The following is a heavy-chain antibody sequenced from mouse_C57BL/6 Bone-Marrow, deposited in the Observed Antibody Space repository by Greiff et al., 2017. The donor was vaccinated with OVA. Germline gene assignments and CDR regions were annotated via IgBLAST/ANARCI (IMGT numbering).Heavy chain of an antibody. CDR2: IWGVGST. Sequence: VKLVESGPGLVAPSQSLSITCTVSGFSLTSYGVDWVRQSPGKGLEWLGVIWGVGSTNYNSALKSRLSISKDNSKSQVFLQMNSLQTDDTAMYYCARAYYSVMDYWGQGTSVTVSS. CDR3: ARAYYSVMDY. D-gene: IGHD2-12*01. CDR1: GFSLTSYG. J-gene: IGHJ4*01. V-gene: IGHV2-6*01.